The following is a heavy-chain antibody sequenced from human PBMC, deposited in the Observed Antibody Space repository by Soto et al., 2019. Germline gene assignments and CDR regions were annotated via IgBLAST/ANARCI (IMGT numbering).Heavy chain of an antibody. J-gene: IGHJ6*02. V-gene: IGHV3-30-3*01. CDR2: ISYDGSNK. D-gene: IGHD3-10*01. CDR3: ARDDRYYYGSGSPDLGGMDV. Sequence: GGSLRLSCAASGFTFSSYAMHWVRQAPGEGLEWVAVISYDGSNKYYADSVKGRFTISRDNSKNTLYLQMNSLRAEDTAVYYCARDDRYYYGSGSPDLGGMDVWGQGTTVTVSS. CDR1: GFTFSSYA.